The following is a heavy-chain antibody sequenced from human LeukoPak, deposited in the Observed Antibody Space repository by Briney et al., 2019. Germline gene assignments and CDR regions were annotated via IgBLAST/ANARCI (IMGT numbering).Heavy chain of an antibody. D-gene: IGHD6-6*01. CDR1: GGSISSSSYY. J-gene: IGHJ4*02. CDR3: ARLARSSSFFDY. Sequence: PWETLSLTRTVSGGSISSSSYYWGWIRQPPGKGLEWIGSIYYSGSTYYNPSLKSRVTISVDTSKNQFSLKLSSVTAADTAVYYCARLARSSSFFDYWGQGTLVTVSS. CDR2: IYYSGST. V-gene: IGHV4-39*01.